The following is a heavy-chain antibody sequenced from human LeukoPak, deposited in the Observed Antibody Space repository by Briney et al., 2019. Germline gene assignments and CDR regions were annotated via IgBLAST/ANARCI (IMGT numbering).Heavy chain of an antibody. CDR3: ARKGAAGFDY. CDR2: ISSSSSTI. CDR1: GFTFSSYS. D-gene: IGHD6-25*01. J-gene: IGHJ4*02. V-gene: IGHV3-48*04. Sequence: SGGSLRLSCAASGFTFSSYSMNWVRQAPGKGLEWVSYISSSSSTIYYADSVKGRFTISRDNAKNTLYLQMSSLRVGDTAVYYCARKGAAGFDYWGQGTLVTVSS.